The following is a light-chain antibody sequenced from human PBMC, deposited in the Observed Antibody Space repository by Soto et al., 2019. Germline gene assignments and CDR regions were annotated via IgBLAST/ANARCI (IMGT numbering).Light chain of an antibody. CDR1: QSVTNS. J-gene: IGKJ2*01. CDR3: QQRTGWPFT. Sequence: EIVLTQSPVTLSLSPGETATLSCSATQSVTNSLAWYQEHPGQAPRVVIYEASKRAAGIPARFSAGGSGTDFALTISNLEPEDSAVYYCQQRTGWPFTFGQGTKLEIQ. CDR2: EAS. V-gene: IGKV3-11*01.